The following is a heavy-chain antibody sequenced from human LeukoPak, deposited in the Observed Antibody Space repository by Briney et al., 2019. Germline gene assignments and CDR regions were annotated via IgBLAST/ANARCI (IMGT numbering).Heavy chain of an antibody. V-gene: IGHV3-33*01. CDR2: IWYDGSNK. CDR3: ARGNEYYDILTGPPGYFDY. J-gene: IGHJ4*02. Sequence: GGSLRLSCAASGFTFSSYGMHWVRQAPDKGLEWVAVIWYDGSNKYYADSVKGRFTISRDNSKNTLYLQMNSLRAEDTAVYYCARGNEYYDILTGPPGYFDYWGQGTLVTVSS. CDR1: GFTFSSYG. D-gene: IGHD3-9*01.